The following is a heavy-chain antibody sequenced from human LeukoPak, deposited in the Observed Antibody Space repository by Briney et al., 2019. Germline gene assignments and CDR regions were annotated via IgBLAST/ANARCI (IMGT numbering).Heavy chain of an antibody. CDR2: ISSSSYI. D-gene: IGHD1-26*01. Sequence: GGSLRLSCAASGFTFSSYSMNRVRQAPGKGLEWVSSISSSSYIYYADSVKGRFTISRDNAKNSLYLQMNSLRAEDTAVYYCARDHWELLGYYFDYWGQGTLVTVSS. CDR1: GFTFSSYS. CDR3: ARDHWELLGYYFDY. J-gene: IGHJ4*02. V-gene: IGHV3-21*01.